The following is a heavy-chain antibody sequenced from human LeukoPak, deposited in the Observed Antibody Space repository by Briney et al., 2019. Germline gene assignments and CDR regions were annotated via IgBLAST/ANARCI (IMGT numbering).Heavy chain of an antibody. CDR1: GGTFSSYA. J-gene: IGHJ5*02. Sequence: SVKVSCKASGGTFSSYAISWVRQAPGQGLEWMGRIIPILGIANYAQKFQGRVTITADKSTSTAYMELGSLRSEDTAVYYCARGVKGQTPYNWFDPWGQGTLVTVSS. D-gene: IGHD4-23*01. CDR3: ARGVKGQTPYNWFDP. CDR2: IIPILGIA. V-gene: IGHV1-69*04.